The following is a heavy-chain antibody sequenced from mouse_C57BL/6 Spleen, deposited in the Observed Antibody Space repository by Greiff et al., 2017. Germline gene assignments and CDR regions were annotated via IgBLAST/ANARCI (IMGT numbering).Heavy chain of an antibody. J-gene: IGHJ2*01. Sequence: QVQLKESGPELVKPGASVQISCKASGYAFRSSWLSWVKQRPGKGLEWIGRIYPGDGDTTYTGKFKGKATLTADKSSSTAYMHLSSLTSEDSAVYFCAKDRNYYGSSYAAYFDYWGQGTTLTVSS. CDR3: AKDRNYYGSSYAAYFDY. CDR1: GYAFRSSW. D-gene: IGHD1-1*01. CDR2: IYPGDGDT. V-gene: IGHV1-82*01.